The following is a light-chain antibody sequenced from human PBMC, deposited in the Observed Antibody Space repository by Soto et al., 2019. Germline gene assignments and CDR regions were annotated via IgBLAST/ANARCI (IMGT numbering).Light chain of an antibody. Sequence: DIVMTKSPDSLALSLGEMATINCKSSRIGLSSSNNKNVLALYQQKPGQPPSLLIYWASTRESGVPDRFSGSGPEKDFTLTLSSRQPEDVAVSYCQQYYSSPFTFGPGKKVAI. V-gene: IGKV4-1*01. CDR1: RIGLSSSNNKNV. J-gene: IGKJ3*01. CDR2: WAS. CDR3: QQYYSSPFT.